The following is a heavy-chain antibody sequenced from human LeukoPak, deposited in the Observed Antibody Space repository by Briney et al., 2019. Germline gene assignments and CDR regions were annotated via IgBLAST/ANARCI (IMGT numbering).Heavy chain of an antibody. CDR2: INHSGST. CDR1: GGSFSGYY. J-gene: IGHJ4*02. Sequence: SETLSLTCAVYGGSFSGYYWSWIRQPPGKGLEWIGEINHSGSTNYNPSLKSRVTISVDTSKNQFSLKLSSVTAADTAVYYCARGPYSRSSVSLDYWDQGTLVTVT. D-gene: IGHD6-6*01. CDR3: ARGPYSRSSVSLDY. V-gene: IGHV4-34*01.